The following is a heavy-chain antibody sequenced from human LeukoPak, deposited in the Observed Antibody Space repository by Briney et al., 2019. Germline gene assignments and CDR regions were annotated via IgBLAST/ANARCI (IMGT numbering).Heavy chain of an antibody. J-gene: IGHJ6*02. CDR3: ATRRVVVVAATPSYYGMDV. Sequence: SETLSLTCTVSGGFISSYYWSWIRQPPGKGLEWIGEINHSGSTNYNPSLKSRLTISVDTSKNQFSLKLSSVTAADTAVYYCATRRVVVVAATPSYYGMDVWGQGTTVAVSS. CDR2: INHSGST. CDR1: GGFISSYY. D-gene: IGHD2-15*01. V-gene: IGHV4-34*01.